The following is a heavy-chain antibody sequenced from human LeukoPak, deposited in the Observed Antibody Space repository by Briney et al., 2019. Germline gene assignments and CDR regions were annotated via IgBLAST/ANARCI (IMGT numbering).Heavy chain of an antibody. CDR3: TISYGGYQGGNY. V-gene: IGHV3-73*01. Sequence: GGSLKLSCAASGFTFSGSAMHWVRQASGKGLERVGRIRSKANSYATAYAASVKGRFTISRDDSKNTAYLQMNSLKTEDTAVYYCTISYGGYQGGNYWGQGTLVTVSS. CDR1: GFTFSGSA. CDR2: IRSKANSYAT. J-gene: IGHJ4*02. D-gene: IGHD4-17*01.